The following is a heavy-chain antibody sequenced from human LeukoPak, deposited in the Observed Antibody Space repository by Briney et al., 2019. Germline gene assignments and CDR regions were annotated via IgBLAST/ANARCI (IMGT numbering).Heavy chain of an antibody. CDR3: AKDGSGTYPDAFDM. CDR1: GFTFSNFA. Sequence: GGSLRLSCAVSGFTFSNFAMTWVRQAPGKGLEWVSSIRTSGGDTYYADSVKGRFTISRDNSKNTLYLQMNSLRAEDTAVYYCAKDGSGTYPDAFDMWGQGTMVTVSS. V-gene: IGHV3-23*01. D-gene: IGHD1-26*01. J-gene: IGHJ3*02. CDR2: IRTSGGDT.